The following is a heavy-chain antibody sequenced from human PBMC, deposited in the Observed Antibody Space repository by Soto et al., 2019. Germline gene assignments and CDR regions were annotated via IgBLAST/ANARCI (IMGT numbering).Heavy chain of an antibody. D-gene: IGHD3-10*01. CDR1: GFTFSSYW. CDR3: TRSYYYGSGSYIYYYGMDV. CDR2: ISNDGSST. V-gene: IGHV3-74*01. J-gene: IGHJ6*02. Sequence: EVQLVESGGGLVQPGGSLRLSCAASGFTFSSYWMHWVRQAPGKGLVWVSRISNDGSSTSYADSVKGRFTISRDNAKNTLYLQMNSLRAEDTAVYYCTRSYYYGSGSYIYYYGMDVWGQGTTVTVSS.